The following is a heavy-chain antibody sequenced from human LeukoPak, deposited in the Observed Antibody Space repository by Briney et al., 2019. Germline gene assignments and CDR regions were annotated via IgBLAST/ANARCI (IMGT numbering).Heavy chain of an antibody. D-gene: IGHD3-22*01. CDR2: IWYDGSNK. Sequence: GRSLRLSCAASGFTFSSYGMHWVRQAPGKRLEWVAVIWYDGSNKYYAGSVKGRFTISRDNSKNTLYLQMNSLRAEDTAVYYCARDWVPYYDSSGYYGMDVWGQGTTVTVSS. V-gene: IGHV3-33*01. CDR1: GFTFSSYG. J-gene: IGHJ6*02. CDR3: ARDWVPYYDSSGYYGMDV.